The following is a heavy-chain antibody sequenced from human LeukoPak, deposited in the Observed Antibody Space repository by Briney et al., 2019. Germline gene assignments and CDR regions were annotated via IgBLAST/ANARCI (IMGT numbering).Heavy chain of an antibody. V-gene: IGHV3-11*06. CDR2: ISGSSSHI. D-gene: IGHD6-13*01. CDR3: ARDQIGSW. Sequence: GGSLRLACEASGFTFSDYYMSWIRQAPGKGLEWISYISGSSSHINYADSVKGRFTISRDNAKKSVYLQMDSLRAEDTAVYYCARDQIGSWWGQGTLVIVSS. CDR1: GFTFSDYY. J-gene: IGHJ4*02.